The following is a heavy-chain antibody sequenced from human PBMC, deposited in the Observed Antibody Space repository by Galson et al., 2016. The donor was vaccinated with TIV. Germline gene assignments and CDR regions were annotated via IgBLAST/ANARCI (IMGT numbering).Heavy chain of an antibody. V-gene: IGHV7-4-1*02. Sequence: SVKVSCKASGYTFSDYAINWVQQVPGQGLEWMGWINTKTGNPTYAQGFTGRFVFSLDTTVSTAFMQITSLKSEDTAVYYCARGRGSPPYYYYYMEHWGKGTAVTVSS. CDR1: GYTFSDYA. CDR3: ARGRGSPPYYYYYMEH. CDR2: INTKTGNP. J-gene: IGHJ6*03.